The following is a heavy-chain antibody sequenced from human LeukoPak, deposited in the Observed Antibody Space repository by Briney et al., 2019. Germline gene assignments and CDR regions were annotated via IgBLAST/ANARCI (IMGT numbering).Heavy chain of an antibody. D-gene: IGHD3-10*01. CDR1: GYTFTGYY. CDR3: ARERLWFGEFKIFDY. V-gene: IGHV1-2*02. CDR2: INPNSGGT. Sequence: GASVKVSCKASGYTFTGYYMHWVRQAPGQGLEWMRWINPNSGGTNYAQKFQGRVTMTRDTSISTAYMELSRLRSDDTAVYYCARERLWFGEFKIFDYWGQGTLVTVSS. J-gene: IGHJ4*02.